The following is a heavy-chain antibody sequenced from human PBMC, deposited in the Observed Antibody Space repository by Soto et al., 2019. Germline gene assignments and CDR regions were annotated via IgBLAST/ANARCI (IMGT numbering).Heavy chain of an antibody. CDR1: GGSISSYY. Sequence: PSETLSLTCTVSGGSISSYYWSWIRQPPGKGLEWIGYIYYSGSTNYNPSLKSRVTISVDTSKNQFSLKLSSVTAADTAVYYCASSGYSSGWYIGQVDYWGQGTLVTVSS. D-gene: IGHD6-19*01. CDR2: IYYSGST. J-gene: IGHJ4*02. V-gene: IGHV4-59*01. CDR3: ASSGYSSGWYIGQVDY.